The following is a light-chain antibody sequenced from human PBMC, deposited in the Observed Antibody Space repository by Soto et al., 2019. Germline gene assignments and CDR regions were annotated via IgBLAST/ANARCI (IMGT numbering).Light chain of an antibody. CDR2: KAS. CDR1: QSIGSW. J-gene: IGKJ1*01. CDR3: QQYFTYSQM. Sequence: DIQMTQSPSTLSASVGDRVTITCRASQSIGSWVAWYKQKPGKAPKSLIYKASSLESGVPSRFSGSGSGTEFNLTISSLQPDDFATYYCQQYFTYSQMFGQGTKVEIK. V-gene: IGKV1-5*03.